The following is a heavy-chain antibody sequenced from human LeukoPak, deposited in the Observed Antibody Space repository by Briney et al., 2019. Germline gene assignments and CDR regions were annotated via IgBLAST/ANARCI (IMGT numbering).Heavy chain of an antibody. CDR1: GFTFSSYA. Sequence: GGSLRLSCVASGFTFSSYAMHWVRQAPGKGLEYVSAISNNGGSTYYANSVKGRFTISRDNSKNTLSLQMGSLRAEDKAVYYCARGDSGSHFDYWGQGSLVTVSS. D-gene: IGHD1-26*01. J-gene: IGHJ4*02. V-gene: IGHV3-64*01. CDR3: ARGDSGSHFDY. CDR2: ISNNGGST.